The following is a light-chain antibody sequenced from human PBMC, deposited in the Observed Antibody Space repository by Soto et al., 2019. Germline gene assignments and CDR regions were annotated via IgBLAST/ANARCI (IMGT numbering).Light chain of an antibody. Sequence: QSALTQSASVSGSPGQSITISCTGTSSDVGGYNYVSWYQQHPGKAPKLMIYDVSNRPSGVSNRFSGSKSGNTASLTISGLQAEDEADYYCSSYTSSSTLRVFGGGTKLTVL. J-gene: IGLJ2*01. V-gene: IGLV2-14*01. CDR1: SSDVGGYNY. CDR3: SSYTSSSTLRV. CDR2: DVS.